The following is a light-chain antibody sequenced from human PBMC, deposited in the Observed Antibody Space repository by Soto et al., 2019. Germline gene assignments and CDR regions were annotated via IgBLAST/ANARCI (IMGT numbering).Light chain of an antibody. V-gene: IGKV3-15*01. CDR1: QSLNGY. Sequence: EIVLTQSPATLSVSPGERATLSCRASQSLNGYLAWYQQKPGQAPRLLIYRASTRAAGIPARFSGSGSGTEFTLTISSLQSEDFAVYYCQQYYNWPPWTFGPGTKVDIK. CDR2: RAS. CDR3: QQYYNWPPWT. J-gene: IGKJ1*01.